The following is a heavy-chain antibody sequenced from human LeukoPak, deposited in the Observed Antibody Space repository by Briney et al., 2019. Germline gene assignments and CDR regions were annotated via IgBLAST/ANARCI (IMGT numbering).Heavy chain of an antibody. J-gene: IGHJ4*02. V-gene: IGHV3-23*01. CDR2: ISGSGGST. Sequence: AGGSLRLSCAASGFTFSSYAMSWVRQAPGKGLEWVSAISGSGGSTYYADSVKGRFTISRDNSKNTLYLQMNSLRAEDTAVYYCAKDPDYYGSGSEHWGQGTLVTVSS. CDR3: AKDPDYYGSGSEH. CDR1: GFTFSSYA. D-gene: IGHD3-10*01.